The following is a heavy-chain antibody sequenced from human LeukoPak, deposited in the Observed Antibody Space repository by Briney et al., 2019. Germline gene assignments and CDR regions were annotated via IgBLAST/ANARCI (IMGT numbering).Heavy chain of an antibody. V-gene: IGHV4-4*07. CDR1: GGSISSYY. J-gene: IGHJ5*02. D-gene: IGHD3-3*02. Sequence: PSETLSLTCTVSGGSISSYYWSWIRQPAGKGLEWIGRIYTSGSTNYNPSLKSRVTMSVDTSKNQFSLKLSSVTAADTAVYYCARWPFLEWLSGWFDPWGQGTLVTVSS. CDR3: ARWPFLEWLSGWFDP. CDR2: IYTSGST.